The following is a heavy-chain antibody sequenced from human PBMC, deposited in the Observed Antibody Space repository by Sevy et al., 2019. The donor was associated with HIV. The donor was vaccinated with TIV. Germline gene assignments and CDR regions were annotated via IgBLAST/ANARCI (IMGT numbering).Heavy chain of an antibody. CDR3: ATYVVTDEGLAEYFHH. D-gene: IGHD2-15*01. CDR1: GGSINSDSFY. Sequence: SETLSLTCTVSGGSINSDSFYWAWIRQSPGEGLEWIATIYYSGSTHYNPSLQSQVRISLDTSKNQFYLGLSSVTAADTALYYCATYVVTDEGLAEYFHHWGQGTLVTVSS. V-gene: IGHV4-39*01. CDR2: IYYSGST. J-gene: IGHJ1*01.